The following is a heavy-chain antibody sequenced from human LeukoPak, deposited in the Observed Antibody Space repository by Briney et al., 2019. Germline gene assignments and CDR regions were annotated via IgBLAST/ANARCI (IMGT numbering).Heavy chain of an antibody. CDR1: GGSFSDYY. CDR3: ARDPHGSDS. CDR2: INHSGST. J-gene: IGHJ4*02. V-gene: IGHV4-34*01. D-gene: IGHD3-10*01. Sequence: PSETLSLTCAVYGGSFSDYYWSWIRQPPGKGLEWIGEINHSGSTNYNPSLKGRVTISVDTSKNQFSLKLRSVTAADTAVYYCARDPHGSDSWGQGTLVTVSS.